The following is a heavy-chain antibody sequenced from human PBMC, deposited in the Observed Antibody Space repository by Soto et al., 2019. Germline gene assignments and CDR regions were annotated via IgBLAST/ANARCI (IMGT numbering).Heavy chain of an antibody. J-gene: IGHJ4*02. CDR1: GYSFTGLD. Sequence: ASVKVSCKASGYSFTGLDINWVRQTTGQGLEWMGWMEPSSGRTGYAQKFQGRVTMTRDTSINTAYMELSSLTSDDTAFYYCARGVTAGVDYWGQGTLVAVSS. CDR2: MEPSSGRT. D-gene: IGHD1-26*01. V-gene: IGHV1-8*01. CDR3: ARGVTAGVDY.